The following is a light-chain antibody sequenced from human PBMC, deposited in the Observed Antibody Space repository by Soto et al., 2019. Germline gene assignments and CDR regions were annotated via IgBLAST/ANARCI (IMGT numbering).Light chain of an antibody. Sequence: QSVLTQPPSVSGAPGQRVTISCTGSSSNFGAGYDVHWYQQLPGTAPKLLIYNSNNRPSGVPDRFSGSKSGTSASLAITGLQAEDEADYYCQSYDSSLSGYVFGTGTKVTVL. CDR1: SSNFGAGYD. J-gene: IGLJ1*01. CDR2: NSN. V-gene: IGLV1-40*01. CDR3: QSYDSSLSGYV.